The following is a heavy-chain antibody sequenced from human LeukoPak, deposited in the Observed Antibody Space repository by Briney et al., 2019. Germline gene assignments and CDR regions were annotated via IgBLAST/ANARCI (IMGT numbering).Heavy chain of an antibody. Sequence: ASVKVSCKASGYTFTSYAMHWVRQAPGQRLEWMVWINAGNGNTKYSQKFQGRVTITRDTSASTAYMELSSLRSEDTAVYYCARMDLYCGGDCYSGSDYWGQGTLVTVSS. CDR3: ARMDLYCGGDCYSGSDY. V-gene: IGHV1-3*01. J-gene: IGHJ4*02. CDR2: INAGNGNT. D-gene: IGHD2-21*02. CDR1: GYTFTSYA.